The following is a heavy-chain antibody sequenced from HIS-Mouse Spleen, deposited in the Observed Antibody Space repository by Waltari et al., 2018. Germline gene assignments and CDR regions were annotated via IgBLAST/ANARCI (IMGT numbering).Heavy chain of an antibody. Sequence: QVQLQQWGAGLLKPSETLSLTCAVYGGSFSGYYWSWIRQPPGKGLEWIGEINHSGSTKDNPSRKSRVTISVDTSKNQFSLKLSSVTAADTAVYYCARVRTGDPSYWYFDLWGRGTLVTVSS. CDR2: INHSGST. J-gene: IGHJ2*01. D-gene: IGHD7-27*01. CDR3: ARVRTGDPSYWYFDL. V-gene: IGHV4-34*01. CDR1: GGSFSGYY.